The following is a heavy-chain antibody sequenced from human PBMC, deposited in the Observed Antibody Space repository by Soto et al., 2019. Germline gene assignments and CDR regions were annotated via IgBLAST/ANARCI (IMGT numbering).Heavy chain of an antibody. CDR2: INSDGSST. D-gene: IGHD6-13*01. CDR3: ARVRAGVAAAARTYYYYGMDV. Sequence: GGSLRLSCAASGFTFSSYWMHWVRQAPGKGLVWVSRINSDGSSTSYADSVKGRFTISRDNAKNTLYLQMNSLRAEDTAVYYCARVRAGVAAAARTYYYYGMDVWGQGTTVTVSS. J-gene: IGHJ6*02. CDR1: GFTFSSYW. V-gene: IGHV3-74*01.